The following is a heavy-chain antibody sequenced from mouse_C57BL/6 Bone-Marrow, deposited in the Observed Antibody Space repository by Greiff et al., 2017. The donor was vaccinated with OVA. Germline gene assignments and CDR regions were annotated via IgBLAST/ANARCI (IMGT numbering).Heavy chain of an antibody. D-gene: IGHD1-1*01. CDR2: IWTGGGT. CDR1: GFSLTSYA. V-gene: IGHV2-9-1*01. Sequence: VKVEESGPGLVAPSQSLSITCTVSGFSLTSYAISWVRQPPGKGLEWLGVIWTGGGTNYNSALKSRLSISKDNSKSQVFLKMNSLQTADTARYYCARNLGYGSSNWYFDVWGTGTTVTVSS. CDR3: ARNLGYGSSNWYFDV. J-gene: IGHJ1*03.